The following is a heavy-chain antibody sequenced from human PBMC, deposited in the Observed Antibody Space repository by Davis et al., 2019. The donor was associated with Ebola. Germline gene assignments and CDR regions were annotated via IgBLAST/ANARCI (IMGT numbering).Heavy chain of an antibody. Sequence: PGGSLRLSCAASGFTFSSYSMNWVRQAPGKGLEWVSYISSNSNIRYYADSVKGRFTISRDNAKNSLYLQMNSLRDEDTAVYYCAKDDTNGNWFDPWGQGTLVTVSS. J-gene: IGHJ5*02. D-gene: IGHD2-8*01. V-gene: IGHV3-48*02. CDR1: GFTFSSYS. CDR2: ISSNSNIR. CDR3: AKDDTNGNWFDP.